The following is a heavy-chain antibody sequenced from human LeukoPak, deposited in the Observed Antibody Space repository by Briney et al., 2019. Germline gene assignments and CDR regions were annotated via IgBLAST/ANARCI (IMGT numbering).Heavy chain of an antibody. CDR1: GFTFSSYW. J-gene: IGHJ4*02. V-gene: IGHV3-7*01. CDR2: IKQDGSEK. Sequence: PGGSLRLSCAASGFTFSSYWMSWVRQAPGKGLEWVANIKQDGSEKYYVDSVKGRFTISRDNAKNSLYLQMNSLRAEDTAVYYCARGVGGYCTNGVCPIWVDSSGFTDYWGQGTLVTVSS. D-gene: IGHD2-8*01. CDR3: ARGVGGYCTNGVCPIWVDSSGFTDY.